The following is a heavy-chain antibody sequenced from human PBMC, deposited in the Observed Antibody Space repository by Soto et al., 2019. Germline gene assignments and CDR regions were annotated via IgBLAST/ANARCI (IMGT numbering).Heavy chain of an antibody. J-gene: IGHJ5*02. CDR2: IHYTGRT. Sequence: SETLSLTCTVSGGSLSSGDYYWSWIRQPPGKGPEWIGYIHYTGRTYYNPSLKSRITLSVDTSKNQFSLELTSVTAADTAIYYCARARQYYDCELDPWGQGTLVTVSS. CDR3: ARARQYYDCELDP. D-gene: IGHD3-9*01. V-gene: IGHV4-30-4*01. CDR1: GGSLSSGDYY.